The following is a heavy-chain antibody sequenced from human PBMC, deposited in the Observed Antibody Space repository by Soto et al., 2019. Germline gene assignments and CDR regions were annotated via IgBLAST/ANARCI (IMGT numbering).Heavy chain of an antibody. D-gene: IGHD4-17*01. V-gene: IGHV3-30*18. Sequence: GGSLRLSCAASGFTFSSYGMHWVRQAPGKGLEWVAVISYDGSNKYYADSVKGRFTVSRDKSKNTLYLQVNSLRAEDTAVYYWAKLPWADYGGSFDACGQGTLVTV. J-gene: IGHJ5*02. CDR1: GFTFSSYG. CDR2: ISYDGSNK. CDR3: AKLPWADYGGSFDA.